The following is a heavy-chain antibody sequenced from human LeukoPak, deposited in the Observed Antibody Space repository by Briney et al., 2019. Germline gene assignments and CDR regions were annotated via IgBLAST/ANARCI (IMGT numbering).Heavy chain of an antibody. V-gene: IGHV1-18*01. CDR3: ARDLIAARPGWFDP. D-gene: IGHD6-6*01. CDR1: GYTFTTYG. CDR2: TSAYNGNT. Sequence: ASVKVSCKASGYTFTTYGINWVRQAPGQGLEWMGWTSAYNGNTNYAQNLQGRVTLTTDTSASTAYMELRSLRSDDTAVYYCARDLIAARPGWFDPWGQGTLVIVSS. J-gene: IGHJ5*02.